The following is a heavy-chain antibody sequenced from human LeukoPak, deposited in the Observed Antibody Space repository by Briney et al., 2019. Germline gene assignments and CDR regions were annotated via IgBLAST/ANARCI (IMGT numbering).Heavy chain of an antibody. CDR1: GFTFSSYW. CDR3: VRDLPDY. V-gene: IGHV3-7*01. J-gene: IGHJ4*02. Sequence: PGGSLRLSCAASGFTFSSYWMSWVRQAPGEGLEWVANIRQDGGAKNYVDSVKGRFTISRDNAKKSLYLQMNSLRAEDTAVYYCVRDLPDYWGQGTLVTVSS. CDR2: IRQDGGAK.